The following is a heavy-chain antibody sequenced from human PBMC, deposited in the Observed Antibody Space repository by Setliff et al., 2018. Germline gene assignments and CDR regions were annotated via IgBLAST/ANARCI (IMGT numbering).Heavy chain of an antibody. CDR3: ARVARVVLSRNAFDI. CDR2: IYYSGST. CDR1: GGSISSGGYY. Sequence: KPSETLSLTCTVSGGSISSGGYYRSWIRQHPGKGLEWIGYIYYSGSTYYNPSLKSRVTISVDTSKNQFSLKLSSVTAADTAVYYCARVARVVLSRNAFDIWGQGTMVTVSS. V-gene: IGHV4-31*03. J-gene: IGHJ3*02. D-gene: IGHD2-2*01.